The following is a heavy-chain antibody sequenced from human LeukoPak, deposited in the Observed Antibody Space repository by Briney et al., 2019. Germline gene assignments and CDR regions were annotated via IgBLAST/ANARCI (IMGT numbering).Heavy chain of an antibody. CDR2: MNPNSGNT. V-gene: IGHV1-8*01. CDR3: ARGRKRPTAMVLHYYYYYMDV. Sequence: ASVKVSCKASGYTFTSYDINWVRQATGQGLEWMGWMNPNSGNTGYAQKFQGRVTMTRNTSISTAYMELSSLRSEDTAVYYCARGRKRPTAMVLHYYYYYMDVWGKGTTVTISS. J-gene: IGHJ6*03. CDR1: GYTFTSYD. D-gene: IGHD5-18*01.